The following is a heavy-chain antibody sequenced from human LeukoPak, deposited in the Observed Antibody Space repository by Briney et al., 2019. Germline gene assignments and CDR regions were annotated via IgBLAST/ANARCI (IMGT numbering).Heavy chain of an antibody. V-gene: IGHV3-15*07. CDR2: IKSKTDGETI. Sequence: NPGGSLRLSCVGSGFTFRNAWMNWVRQAPGKGLEWVGRIKSKTDGETIDYAAPVKGRFTLSRDDSKNTLFLQMNSLKTEDTAVYYCASGGYADYWGQGTLVTVSS. CDR3: ASGGYADY. J-gene: IGHJ4*02. CDR1: GFTFRNAW. D-gene: IGHD5-12*01.